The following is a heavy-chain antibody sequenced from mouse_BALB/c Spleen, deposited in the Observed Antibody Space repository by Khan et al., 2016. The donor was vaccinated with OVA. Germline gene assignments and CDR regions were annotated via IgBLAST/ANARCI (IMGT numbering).Heavy chain of an antibody. V-gene: IGHV3-2*02. J-gene: IGHJ3*01. CDR1: GYSITSEYA. D-gene: IGHD2-4*01. CDR2: INYSGNT. Sequence: EVQLQESGPGLVKPSQSLSLTCTASGYSITSEYAWNWIRQFPGNKLEWMGYINYSGNTRFNPSLKSRTSITRDTSKNQFFLQLNSVTTEDTATYYCARKDYDEYEPFPYWGQGTLVTVSA. CDR3: ARKDYDEYEPFPY.